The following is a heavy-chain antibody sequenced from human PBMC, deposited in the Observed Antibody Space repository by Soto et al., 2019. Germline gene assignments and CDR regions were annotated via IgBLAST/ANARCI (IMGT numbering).Heavy chain of an antibody. CDR1: GDSVSSNSAA. Sequence: SQTLSLTCAISGDSVSSNSAAWNWIRQSPSRGLEWLGRTYYRSKWYNDYAVSVKSRITINPDTSKNQFSLQLNSVTPEDTAVYYCAREKYYDSSGPLSLNYYYGMDVWGQGTTVTVSS. J-gene: IGHJ6*02. V-gene: IGHV6-1*01. CDR3: AREKYYDSSGPLSLNYYYGMDV. D-gene: IGHD3-22*01. CDR2: TYYRSKWYN.